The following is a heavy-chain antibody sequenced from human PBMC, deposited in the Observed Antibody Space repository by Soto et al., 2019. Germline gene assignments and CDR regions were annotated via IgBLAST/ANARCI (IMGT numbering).Heavy chain of an antibody. J-gene: IGHJ3*02. Sequence: PVGSLRLSCAASGFTFSSYGMHWVRQAPGKGLEWVAVISYDGSNKYYADSVKGRFTISRDNSKNTLYLQMNSLRAEDTAVYYCARDRYYYDSKDAFDIWGQGTMVTVSS. CDR1: GFTFSSYG. CDR3: ARDRYYYDSKDAFDI. D-gene: IGHD3-22*01. V-gene: IGHV3-30*03. CDR2: ISYDGSNK.